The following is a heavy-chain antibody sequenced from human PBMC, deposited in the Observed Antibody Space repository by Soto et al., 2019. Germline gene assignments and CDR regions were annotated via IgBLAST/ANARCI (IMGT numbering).Heavy chain of an antibody. J-gene: IGHJ5*02. Sequence: SEAQSRTCSVSGATVTSGNYYGSWVRQPPGKLLEWIGNIWYGGTTNYNPSPNSRVNIERDTSKTQFSLKLTSVTAADTAIYYCARYFYSSSGEKWFDPWGQGTPVTVSS. D-gene: IGHD2-15*01. CDR1: GATVTSGNYY. CDR3: ARYFYSSSGEKWFDP. CDR2: IWYGGTT. V-gene: IGHV4-61*01.